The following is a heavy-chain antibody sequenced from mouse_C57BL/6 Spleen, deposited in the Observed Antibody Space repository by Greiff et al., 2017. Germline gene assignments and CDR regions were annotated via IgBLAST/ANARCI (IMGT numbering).Heavy chain of an antibody. CDR1: GYTFTSYW. V-gene: IGHV1-7*01. D-gene: IGHD2-3*01. CDR3: ARIYDGYYGYFDV. Sequence: VQLQQSGAELAKPGASVKLSCKASGYTFTSYWMHWVKQRPGQGLEWIGYINPSSGYTKYNQKFKDKATLTADTSSSTAYMQLSSLTYEDSAVYYCARIYDGYYGYFDVWGTGTTVTVSS. J-gene: IGHJ1*03. CDR2: INPSSGYT.